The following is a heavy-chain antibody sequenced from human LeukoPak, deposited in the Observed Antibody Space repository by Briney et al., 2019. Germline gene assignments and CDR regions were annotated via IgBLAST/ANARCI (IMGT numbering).Heavy chain of an antibody. CDR2: ISGYNGNT. CDR1: GYTFTSYD. D-gene: IGHD5-24*01. V-gene: IGHV1-18*01. Sequence: GASVKVSCKASGYTFTSYDVSWVRQAPGQGLEWMGWISGYNGNTNYAQKLQGRVTMTTDTSTTTSYMELRSLRSDDTAVYYCARGYFRWLPFSGYWGQGTLVTVSS. J-gene: IGHJ4*02. CDR3: ARGYFRWLPFSGY.